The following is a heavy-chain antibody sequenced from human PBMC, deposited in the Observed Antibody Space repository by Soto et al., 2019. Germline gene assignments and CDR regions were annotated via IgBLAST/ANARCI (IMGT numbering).Heavy chain of an antibody. D-gene: IGHD3-10*01. CDR2: INSDGSST. V-gene: IGHV3-74*01. CDR1: GFTFSSYW. Sequence: GGSLRLSCAASGFTFSSYWMHWVRQAPGKGLVWVSRINSDGSSTSYADSVKGRFTISRDNAKNTLYLQMNSLRAEDTAVYYCARDSPYGSGSYYLGPYYYYMDVWGKWTTVTVSS. CDR3: ARDSPYGSGSYYLGPYYYYMDV. J-gene: IGHJ6*03.